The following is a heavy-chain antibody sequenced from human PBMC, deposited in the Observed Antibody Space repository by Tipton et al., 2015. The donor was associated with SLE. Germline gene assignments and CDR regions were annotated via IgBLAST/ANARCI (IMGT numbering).Heavy chain of an antibody. CDR1: GGSISSYY. CDR2: INYSGST. CDR3: ARGLKVDY. Sequence: TLSLTCTVSGGSISSYYWSWIRQAPGKGLEWIGEINYSGSTNYNPSLKSRVTISVDTSKNQFSLKLSSVTAADTAVYYCARGLKVDYWGQGTLVTVSS. J-gene: IGHJ4*02. V-gene: IGHV4-34*01.